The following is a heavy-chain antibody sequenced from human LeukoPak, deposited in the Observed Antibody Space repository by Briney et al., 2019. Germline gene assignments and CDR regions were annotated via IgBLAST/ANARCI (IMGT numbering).Heavy chain of an antibody. V-gene: IGHV4-59*01. D-gene: IGHD6-13*01. Sequence: SETLSLTCTVSGGSISSYYWSWIRQPPGKGLEWIGYIYYSGSTNYNPSLKSRVTISVDTSKNQFSLKLCSVTAADTAVYYCARCKLGSSWFLDYWGQGTLVTVSS. CDR1: GGSISSYY. CDR2: IYYSGST. CDR3: ARCKLGSSWFLDY. J-gene: IGHJ4*02.